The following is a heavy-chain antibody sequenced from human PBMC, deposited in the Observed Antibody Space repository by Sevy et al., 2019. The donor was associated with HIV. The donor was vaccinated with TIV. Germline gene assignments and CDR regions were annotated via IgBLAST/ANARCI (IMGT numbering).Heavy chain of an antibody. CDR1: GFTFSDYY. J-gene: IGHJ6*02. V-gene: IGHV3-11*01. Sequence: GGSLRLSCAASGFTFSDYYMSWIRQAPGKGLEWVSYISSSGSTIYYADSVKGRFTISRDNAKNSLYLQMNSLRAEDTAVYYCARVPDIVVVPAALGGMDVWGQRTTVTVSS. CDR3: ARVPDIVVVPAALGGMDV. D-gene: IGHD2-2*01. CDR2: ISSSGSTI.